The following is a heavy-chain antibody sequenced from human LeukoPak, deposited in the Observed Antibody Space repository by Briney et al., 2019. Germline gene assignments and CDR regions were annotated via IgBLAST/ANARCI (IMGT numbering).Heavy chain of an antibody. CDR1: GYTFTGYY. CDR3: ARGMIDYYYYYMDV. V-gene: IGHV1-2*02. J-gene: IGHJ6*03. D-gene: IGHD3-22*01. CDR2: INPNSGGT. Sequence: GASVKVSCKASGYTFTGYYMHWVRQAPGQGLEWMGWINPNSGGTNYAQKFQGRVTMTRDTSISTAYMELSRLRSDDTAVYYCARGMIDYYYYYMDVWGKGTTVTVSS.